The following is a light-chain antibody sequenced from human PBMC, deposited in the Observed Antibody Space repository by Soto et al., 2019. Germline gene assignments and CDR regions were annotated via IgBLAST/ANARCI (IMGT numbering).Light chain of an antibody. Sequence: IQMTQSPSYLSAYVEDRFTNTSQASQNINTYLNWYQQKPGRAPXXLISDASNLEAGVPSRFRGTGSGTDFTFTISRLQPEDIATYYCQQYENLPTFGQGTRLEI. CDR2: DAS. J-gene: IGKJ5*01. V-gene: IGKV1-33*01. CDR1: QNINTY. CDR3: QQYENLPT.